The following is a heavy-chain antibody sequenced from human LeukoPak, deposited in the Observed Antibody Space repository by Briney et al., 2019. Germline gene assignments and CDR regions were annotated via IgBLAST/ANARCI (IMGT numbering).Heavy chain of an antibody. D-gene: IGHD6-6*01. Sequence: GGSLKLSCAASGFTFSGSAIHWVRQASGKGLEWVGRIRSKPNSYATAYAASVKGRFTISRDDSNNKAYLQMNSLKTEDTAVYYCTRRESQGSSTNWYFDLWGRGTLVTVSS. V-gene: IGHV3-73*01. CDR1: GFTFSGSA. CDR2: IRSKPNSYAT. J-gene: IGHJ2*01. CDR3: TRRESQGSSTNWYFDL.